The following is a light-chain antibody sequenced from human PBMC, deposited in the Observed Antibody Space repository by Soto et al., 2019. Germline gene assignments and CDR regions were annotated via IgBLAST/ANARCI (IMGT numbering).Light chain of an antibody. J-gene: IGLJ7*01. Sequence: QSALTQPPSASGSPGQSVTISCTGTSSDVGGYNYVSWYQQHPGKAPKLIIYEVTKRPSGVPDRFSGSKSGKTASLTVSGLQAEDEADYYCSSYAGSNNFVFGTGTQLTVL. CDR1: SSDVGGYNY. CDR2: EVT. V-gene: IGLV2-8*01. CDR3: SSYAGSNNFV.